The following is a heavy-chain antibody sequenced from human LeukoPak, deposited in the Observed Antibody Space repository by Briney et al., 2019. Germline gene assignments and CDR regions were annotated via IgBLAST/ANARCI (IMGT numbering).Heavy chain of an antibody. D-gene: IGHD1-26*01. Sequence: GGSLRLSYAASGFTFSGFAMSWVPRTPGKGLEWVSGISGSGDNTLYADSVKGRFTISRDNSKNTLYLEMNSLRAEDTAIYYCAKMKGHPLPKYYMDVWGQGTTVTVSS. CDR2: ISGSGDNT. CDR1: GFTFSGFA. V-gene: IGHV3-23*01. J-gene: IGHJ6*01. CDR3: AKMKGHPLPKYYMDV.